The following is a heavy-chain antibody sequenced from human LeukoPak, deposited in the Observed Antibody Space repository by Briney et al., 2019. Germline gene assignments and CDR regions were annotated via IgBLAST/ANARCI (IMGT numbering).Heavy chain of an antibody. V-gene: IGHV5-10-1*01. Sequence: GAPLLISGEGSGSIFTTYWISGGRQLRGKGVEWMGRIDPSDSYTNYSPSFQGHVTISVNKSISTAYLQWSSLKASDTAMYYCARQGGFYDNRGYNDAFDIWGQGTVVTVSS. D-gene: IGHD3-22*01. J-gene: IGHJ3*02. CDR2: IDPSDSYT. CDR3: ARQGGFYDNRGYNDAFDI. CDR1: GSIFTTYW.